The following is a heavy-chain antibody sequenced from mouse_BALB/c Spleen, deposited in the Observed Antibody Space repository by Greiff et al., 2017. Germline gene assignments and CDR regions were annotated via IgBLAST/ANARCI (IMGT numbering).Heavy chain of an antibody. D-gene: IGHD1-1*01. V-gene: IGHV1S81*02. CDR3: TRSYYYGSSLHLDY. CDR2: INPSNGGT. J-gene: IGHJ2*01. CDR1: GYTFTSYY. Sequence: QVQLKESGAELVKPGASVKLSCKASGYTFTSYYMYWVKQRPGQGLEWIGEINPSNGGTNFNEKFKSKATLTVDKSSSTAYMQLSSLTSEDSAVYYCTRSYYYGSSLHLDYWGQGTTLTVSS.